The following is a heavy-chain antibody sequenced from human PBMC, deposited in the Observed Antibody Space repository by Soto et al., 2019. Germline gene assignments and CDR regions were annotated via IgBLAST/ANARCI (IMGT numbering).Heavy chain of an antibody. CDR2: IWYDGSNK. J-gene: IGHJ4*02. D-gene: IGHD5-12*01. CDR3: ARDRYSGYGRFALDS. V-gene: IGHV3-33*01. CDR1: GFTFSSYG. Sequence: QVQLVESGGGVVQPGRSLRLSCAASGFTFSSYGMHWVRQAPGKGLEWVAVIWYDGSNKYYADSVKGRFTISRDNSKNTLYLQMNSLRAEDTAVYYCARDRYSGYGRFALDSWGQGTLVTVSS.